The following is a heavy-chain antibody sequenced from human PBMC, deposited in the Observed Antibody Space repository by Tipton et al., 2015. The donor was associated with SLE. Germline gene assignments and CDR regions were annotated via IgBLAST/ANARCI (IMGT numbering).Heavy chain of an antibody. Sequence: TLSLTCTVSGGSISSYYWSWIRQPPGKGLEWIGYIYYSGSTNYNPSLKSRVTISVDTSKNQFSLKLTYVTAADTAVYYCVRGGGSSSGRWFDPWGRGTPVTVSS. CDR1: GGSISSYY. J-gene: IGHJ5*02. CDR2: IYYSGST. D-gene: IGHD3-10*01. V-gene: IGHV4-59*12. CDR3: VRGGGSSSGRWFDP.